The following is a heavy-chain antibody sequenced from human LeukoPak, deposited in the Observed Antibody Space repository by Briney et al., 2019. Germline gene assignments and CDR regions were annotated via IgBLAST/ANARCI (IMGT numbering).Heavy chain of an antibody. D-gene: IGHD5-12*01. Sequence: SETLSLTCAVYGGSFSGYYWSWIRQPPGKGLEWIGSIYYSGSTYYNPSLKSRVTISVDTSKNQFSLKLSSVTAADTAVYYCARHYPEGATTVDYWGQGTLVTVSS. CDR1: GGSFSGYY. J-gene: IGHJ4*02. CDR3: ARHYPEGATTVDY. CDR2: IYYSGST. V-gene: IGHV4-34*01.